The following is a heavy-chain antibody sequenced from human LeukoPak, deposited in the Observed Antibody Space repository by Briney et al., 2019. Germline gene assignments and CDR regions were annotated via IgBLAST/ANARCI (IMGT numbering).Heavy chain of an antibody. Sequence: PSETLSLTCTVSGASIDSHYWSWIRQPPGKGLEWIGDIHNIYHSGNTRYSPSFQSRATISGDTSKSQVSLKLNSVTAADTAVYFCAAFLVVAAQEGDYFDSWGQGRLVILSS. V-gene: IGHV4-59*11. J-gene: IGHJ4*02. D-gene: IGHD6-19*01. CDR3: AAFLVVAAQEGDYFDS. CDR2: IHNIYHSGNT. CDR1: GASIDSHY.